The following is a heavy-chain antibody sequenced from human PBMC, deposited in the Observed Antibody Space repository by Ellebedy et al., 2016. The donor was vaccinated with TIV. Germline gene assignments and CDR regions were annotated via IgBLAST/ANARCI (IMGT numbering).Heavy chain of an antibody. CDR3: AKDPSVGSYSEY. D-gene: IGHD4-23*01. J-gene: IGHJ4*03. CDR1: GFTFSNYG. CDR2: ISGSGGRI. V-gene: IGHV3-23*01. Sequence: PGGSLRLSCAAKGFTFSNYGMAWVRQAPGKGLEWVSAISGSGGRIYYADSVKGRFTISRDNSKNTLYLQMNILRAEDTAVYYCAKDPSVGSYSEYWGQGTLVTVSS.